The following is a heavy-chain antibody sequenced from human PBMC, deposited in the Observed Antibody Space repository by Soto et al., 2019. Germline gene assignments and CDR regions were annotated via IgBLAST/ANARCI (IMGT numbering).Heavy chain of an antibody. CDR1: GGSISSYY. D-gene: IGHD3-10*01. Sequence: QVQLQESGPGLVKPSETLSLTCTVSGGSISSYYWSWIRQPPGKGLEWIGYIYYSGSTNYNPSLKRRVTISVDTSKNQFSLKLSSVTAADTAVYYCASITMVRGVITFDYWGQGTLVTVSS. CDR2: IYYSGST. CDR3: ASITMVRGVITFDY. J-gene: IGHJ4*02. V-gene: IGHV4-59*01.